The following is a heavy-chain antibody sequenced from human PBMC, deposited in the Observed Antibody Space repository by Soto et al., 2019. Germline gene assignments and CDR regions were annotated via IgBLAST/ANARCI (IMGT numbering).Heavy chain of an antibody. CDR2: IYSGGST. CDR1: GFNVSSNY. V-gene: IGHV3-53*01. D-gene: IGHD3-22*01. J-gene: IGHJ4*02. CDR3: ARHDSSGYYLDY. Sequence: GGSLRLSCAASGFNVSSNYMSWVRQAPGKGLEWVSVIYSGGSTYYADSVKGRFTISRDNSKNTLYLQMNSLRAEDTAVYYCARHDSSGYYLDYWGQGTLVTVSS.